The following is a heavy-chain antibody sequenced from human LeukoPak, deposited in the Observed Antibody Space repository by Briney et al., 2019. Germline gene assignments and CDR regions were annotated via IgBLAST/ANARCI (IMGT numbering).Heavy chain of an antibody. V-gene: IGHV7-4-1*02. D-gene: IGHD3-22*01. CDR1: GYTFTTYP. CDR2: IDTNTGSP. Sequence: ASVKVSCKASGYTFTTYPINWVRQAPGQGLEWMGWIDTNTGSPTYAQGLTGRLVFSLDTSVSTAFLQINSLKAEDTALYYCVRGIDTTGCFNYWGQGTLVTVSS. J-gene: IGHJ4*02. CDR3: VRGIDTTGCFNY.